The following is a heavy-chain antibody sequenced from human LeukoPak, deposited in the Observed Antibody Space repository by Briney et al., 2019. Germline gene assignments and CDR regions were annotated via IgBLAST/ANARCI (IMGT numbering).Heavy chain of an antibody. CDR1: GFTFSSYA. V-gene: IGHV3-23*01. CDR2: ISGSGPYT. D-gene: IGHD2-2*03. J-gene: IGHJ4*02. CDR3: AKHGYCSGISCFFDF. Sequence: GGSLRLSCAASGFTFSSYAMSWVRQAPGKGLEWVSGISGSGPYTFYTDSVKGRFTISRDSSKNTLYLQMNSLRAEDTALYYCAKHGYCSGISCFFDFWGQGTLVTVSS.